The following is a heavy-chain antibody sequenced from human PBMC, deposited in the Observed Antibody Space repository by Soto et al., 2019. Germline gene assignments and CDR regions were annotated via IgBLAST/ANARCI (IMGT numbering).Heavy chain of an antibody. J-gene: IGHJ5*02. CDR3: ARLTYDFWSGHPYNWFDP. V-gene: IGHV4-59*08. Sequence: PSETLSLTCTVSRDSISSYYWSWIRQPPGKGLEWIGYIYYSGSTNYNPSLKSRVTISVDTSKNQFSLKLSSVTAADTAVYYCARLTYDFWSGHPYNWFDPWGQGTLVTVSS. CDR2: IYYSGST. D-gene: IGHD3-3*01. CDR1: RDSISSYY.